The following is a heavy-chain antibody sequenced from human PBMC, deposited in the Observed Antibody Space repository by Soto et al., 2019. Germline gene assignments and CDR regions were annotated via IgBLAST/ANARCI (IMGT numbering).Heavy chain of an antibody. CDR2: ISAYNGNT. CDR3: ARDPSTSDILYYYGMDV. D-gene: IGHD2-2*01. V-gene: IGHV1-18*01. CDR1: GYTFTSYG. Sequence: QVQLVPSGAEVKKPGASVKVSCKASGYTFTSYGISWVRQAPGQGLEWMGWISAYNGNTNYAQKLQGRVTMTTDTSTSTAYMELRSLRSDETDVYYCARDPSTSDILYYYGMDVWGQGNTVTVSS. J-gene: IGHJ6*02.